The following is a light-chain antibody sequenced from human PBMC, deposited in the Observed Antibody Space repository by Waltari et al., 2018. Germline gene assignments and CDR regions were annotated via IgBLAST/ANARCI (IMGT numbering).Light chain of an antibody. CDR3: QHYVRLPAT. CDR2: GAS. V-gene: IGKV3-20*01. CDR1: QSVSRT. J-gene: IGKJ1*01. Sequence: EIVLTQSPGTLSLSPGERATLSCRASQSVSRTLAWYQQKPCQAPKLLIYGASIRATGIPDRFTGSGYGTDFSLTISSLEPEDFAIYFCQHYVRLPATFGQGTKVEIK.